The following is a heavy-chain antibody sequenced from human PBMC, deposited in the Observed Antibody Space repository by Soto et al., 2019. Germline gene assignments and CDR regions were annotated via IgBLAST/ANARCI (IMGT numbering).Heavy chain of an antibody. CDR3: ARDYRYYDILTGYYAAGYFDY. CDR1: GYTFTGYY. D-gene: IGHD3-9*01. V-gene: IGHV1-2*04. CDR2: INPNSGGT. Sequence: ASVKVSCKASGYTFTGYYMHWVRQAPGQGLEWMGWINPNSGGTNYAQKFQGWVTMTRDTSISTAYMELSRLRSDDTAVYYCARDYRYYDILTGYYAAGYFDYWGQGTLVTVSS. J-gene: IGHJ4*02.